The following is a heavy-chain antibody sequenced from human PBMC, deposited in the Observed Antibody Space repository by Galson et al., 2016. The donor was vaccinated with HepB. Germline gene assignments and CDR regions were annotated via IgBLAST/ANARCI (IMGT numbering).Heavy chain of an antibody. CDR1: QFTFSAFG. J-gene: IGHJ4*02. CDR3: ARDSGGLVGARDY. V-gene: IGHV3-33*08. Sequence: SLRLSCAGSQFTFSAFGMHWVRQGPGKGLEWVALIRFDGSYTHHADSVKGRFTISRDNSKNTLYLQMNSLRVEDTAVYYCARDSGGLVGARDYWGQGTLVTVSS. CDR2: IRFDGSYT. D-gene: IGHD1-26*01.